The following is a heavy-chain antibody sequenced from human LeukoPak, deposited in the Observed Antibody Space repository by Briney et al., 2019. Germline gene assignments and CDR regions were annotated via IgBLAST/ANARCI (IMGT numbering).Heavy chain of an antibody. CDR1: GFTFSSYH. CDR2: IGSSGSYI. J-gene: IGHJ4*02. Sequence: GGSLRLSCEVSGFTFSSYHMNWVRQAPGKGLEWVSSIGSSGSYIYYADSVKGRFTISRDNAKNSLYLQMNSLRAEDTAVYYCASDYYDSSGYFWSGGDWGQGTLVTVSS. V-gene: IGHV3-21*01. D-gene: IGHD3-22*01. CDR3: ASDYYDSSGYFWSGGD.